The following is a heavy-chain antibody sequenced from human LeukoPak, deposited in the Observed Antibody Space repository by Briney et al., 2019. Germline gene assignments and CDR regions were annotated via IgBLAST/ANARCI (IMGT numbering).Heavy chain of an antibody. CDR1: GFTFSSYW. V-gene: IGHV3-7*01. J-gene: IGHJ4*02. CDR2: IKQDGSEK. Sequence: PGGSLRLSCAASGFTFSSYWMSWVRQAPGKGLEWVANIKQDGSEKYYVDSVKGRFTISRDNAKNSLYLQMSSLRAEDTAVYYCARAPIYGARTYYFDYWGQGTLVTVSS. D-gene: IGHD4-17*01. CDR3: ARAPIYGARTYYFDY.